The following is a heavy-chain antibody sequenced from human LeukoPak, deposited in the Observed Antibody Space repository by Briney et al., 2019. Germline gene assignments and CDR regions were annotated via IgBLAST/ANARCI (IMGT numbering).Heavy chain of an antibody. V-gene: IGHV6-1*01. CDR2: TYYKSKWYN. CDR3: ARSFNSYGHSYYYSMDV. J-gene: IGHJ6*02. CDR1: GNSVSSNSDA. D-gene: IGHD5-18*01. Sequence: SQTLSLTCAISGNSVSSNSDAWNWIRQSPSRGLEWLGRTYYKSKWYNDYAVSVKSRITINPDTSMNQFSLQMNSVTPEDTAVYYCARSFNSYGHSYYYSMDVWGQGTTVTVSS.